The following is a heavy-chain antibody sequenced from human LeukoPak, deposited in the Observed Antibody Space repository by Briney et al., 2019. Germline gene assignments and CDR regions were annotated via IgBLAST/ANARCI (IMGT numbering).Heavy chain of an antibody. Sequence: GRSLRPSCAASGFTFDDYAMHWVRQAPGKGLEWVSGTSWNSGSIGYADSVKGRFTISRDNAKNSLYLQMNSLRAEDTALYYCAKDSSGWSFNWFDPWGQGTLVTVSS. CDR3: AKDSSGWSFNWFDP. V-gene: IGHV3-9*01. D-gene: IGHD6-19*01. J-gene: IGHJ5*02. CDR2: TSWNSGSI. CDR1: GFTFDDYA.